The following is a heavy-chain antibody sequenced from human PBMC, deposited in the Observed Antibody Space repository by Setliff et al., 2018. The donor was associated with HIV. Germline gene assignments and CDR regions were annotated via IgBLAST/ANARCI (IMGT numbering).Heavy chain of an antibody. CDR2: ISSSSSYI. V-gene: IGHV3-21*01. Sequence: GGSLRLSCAASGFTFSSYSMNWVRQAPGKGLEWVSSISSSSSYIYYADSVKGRFTISRDNAKNSLYLQMNSLRAEDTAIYYCAKMHTAMDPDTFDIWGQGTMVTVSS. J-gene: IGHJ3*02. CDR1: GFTFSSYS. CDR3: AKMHTAMDPDTFDI. D-gene: IGHD5-18*01.